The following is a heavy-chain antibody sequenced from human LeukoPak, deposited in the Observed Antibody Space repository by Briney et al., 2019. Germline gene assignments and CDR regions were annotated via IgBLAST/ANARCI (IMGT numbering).Heavy chain of an antibody. CDR1: GFTFSSYN. Sequence: PGGSLRLSCAASGFTFSSYNMHWVRQAPGKGLEWVSFISSGYTSIYYADSVKGRFAISRDNAKNSLYLQMNSLRAEDTAVYYCAREPGNDRWFDRWGRGTLVTVSS. D-gene: IGHD1-1*01. CDR3: AREPGNDRWFDR. V-gene: IGHV3-21*01. CDR2: ISSGYTSI. J-gene: IGHJ5*02.